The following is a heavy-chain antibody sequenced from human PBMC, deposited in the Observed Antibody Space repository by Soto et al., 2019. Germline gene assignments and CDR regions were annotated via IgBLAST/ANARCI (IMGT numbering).Heavy chain of an antibody. D-gene: IGHD5-12*01. CDR2: ISGSGGST. Sequence: GGSLRLSCAASGFTFSSYAMSWVRQAPGKGLEWVSAISGSGGSTYYADSVKGRFTITRDNSKNTLYLQMNSLRDEDTAVYYCAKDFADRVATIEGTFDYWGQGTLVTVSS. J-gene: IGHJ4*02. V-gene: IGHV3-23*01. CDR1: GFTFSSYA. CDR3: AKDFADRVATIEGTFDY.